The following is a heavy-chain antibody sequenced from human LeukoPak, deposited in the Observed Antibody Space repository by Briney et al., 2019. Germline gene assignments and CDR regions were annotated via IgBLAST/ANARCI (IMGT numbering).Heavy chain of an antibody. J-gene: IGHJ2*01. CDR1: GGSISSGGYY. CDR3: ARGGSSFPYWYFDL. V-gene: IGHV4-31*03. D-gene: IGHD3-16*01. Sequence: SETLSLTCTVSGGSISSGGYYWSWIRQHPGKGLEWIGYIYYSGSTYYNPTLKSRVTISVDTSKNQISLKLSSVTAADTAVYYCARGGSSFPYWYFDLWGRGTLVTVSS. CDR2: IYYSGST.